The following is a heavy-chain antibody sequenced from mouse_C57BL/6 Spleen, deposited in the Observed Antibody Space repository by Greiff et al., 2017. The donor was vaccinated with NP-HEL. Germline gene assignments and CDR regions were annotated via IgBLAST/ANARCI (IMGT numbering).Heavy chain of an antibody. J-gene: IGHJ2*01. CDR2: IRNKANNHAT. D-gene: IGHD1-1*01. V-gene: IGHV6-6*01. Sequence: EVMLVESGGGLVQPGGSMKLSCAASGFTFSDAWMDWVRQSPEKGLEWVAEIRNKANNHATYYAESVKGRFTISRDDSKSSVYLQMNSLRAEDTGIYYCTRGILLRSGYFDYWGQGTTLTVSS. CDR1: GFTFSDAW. CDR3: TRGILLRSGYFDY.